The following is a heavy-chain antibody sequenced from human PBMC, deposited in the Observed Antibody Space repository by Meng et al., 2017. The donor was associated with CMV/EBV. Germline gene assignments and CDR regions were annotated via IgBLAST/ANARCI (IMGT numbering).Heavy chain of an antibody. CDR3: TTIYGIPRRGYSGYGAADAFDI. CDR2: IKSKTDGGTT. J-gene: IGHJ3*02. V-gene: IGHV3-15*01. D-gene: IGHD5-12*01. CDR1: GFTFSNAW. Sequence: LTCAASGFTFSNAWMSWVRQAPGKGLEWVGRIKSKTDGGTTDYAAPVKGRFTISRDDSKNTLYLQMNSLKTEDTAVYYCTTIYGIPRRGYSGYGAADAFDIWGQGTMVTVSS.